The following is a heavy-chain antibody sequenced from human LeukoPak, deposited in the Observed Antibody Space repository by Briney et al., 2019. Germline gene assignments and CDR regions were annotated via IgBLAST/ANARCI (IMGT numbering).Heavy chain of an antibody. Sequence: PGGSLRLSCAASGFTFSSYGMHWVRQAPGKGLEWVAVIWYDGSNKYYADSVKGRFTISRDNSKNTLYLQTNSLRAEDTAVYYCARESSWYRLPGAFDIWGQGTMVTVSS. CDR1: GFTFSSYG. V-gene: IGHV3-33*01. J-gene: IGHJ3*02. CDR3: ARESSWYRLPGAFDI. D-gene: IGHD6-13*01. CDR2: IWYDGSNK.